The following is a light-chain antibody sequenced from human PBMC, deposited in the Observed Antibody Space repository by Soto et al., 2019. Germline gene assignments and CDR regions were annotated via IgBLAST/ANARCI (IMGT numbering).Light chain of an antibody. V-gene: IGKV3-20*01. CDR2: GAS. Sequence: ELVLTQSPGTLSLSPGERATLSCRASQSFASSYLAWYQQKPGQAPRLLIYGASSRATGIPDRFSGSGSGTDFTLTISRLEPEDSAVYYCHRYGTSRTFGQGTKVEIK. J-gene: IGKJ1*01. CDR3: HRYGTSRT. CDR1: QSFASSY.